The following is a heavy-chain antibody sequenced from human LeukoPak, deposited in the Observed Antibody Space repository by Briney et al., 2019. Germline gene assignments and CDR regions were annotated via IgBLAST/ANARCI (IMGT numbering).Heavy chain of an antibody. V-gene: IGHV1-18*01. CDR3: ARDKISVTTTSFDY. CDR1: GYTFTSYG. D-gene: IGHD4-17*01. Sequence: ASVKVSCKASGYTFTSYGISWVRQAPGQGLEWLGWISTYNGNTNYAQKLQGRVTMTTDTSMNTAYMDLRSLRSDDTAVYYCARDKISVTTTSFDYWGQGTLVTASS. J-gene: IGHJ4*02. CDR2: ISTYNGNT.